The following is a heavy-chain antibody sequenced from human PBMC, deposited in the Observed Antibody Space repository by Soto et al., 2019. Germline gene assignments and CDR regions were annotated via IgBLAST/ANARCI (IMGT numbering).Heavy chain of an antibody. D-gene: IGHD3-10*01. J-gene: IGHJ4*02. CDR3: ATNYHDSGSYYFLYDY. Sequence: GWSLRLSSAASGIRFSDTYMSRILQAPGKGLEWISYISSTSTSIYYADSVKGRFTVSRDNAKSSLHLQMNSLRAEDTAVYYCATNYHDSGSYYFLYDYWGQGTLVTVSS. CDR2: ISSTSTSI. V-gene: IGHV3-11*01. CDR1: GIRFSDTY.